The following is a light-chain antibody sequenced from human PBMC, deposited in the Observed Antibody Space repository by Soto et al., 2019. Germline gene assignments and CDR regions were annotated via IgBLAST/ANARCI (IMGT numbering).Light chain of an antibody. Sequence: IHLAPTPWTLPVFFVTTVTVTFRASQSVSGWLAWYQQKPGEAPKILIYDASALPRGVPSRFSGSGSGTEFTLTISSLQTDDFATYYCQQYNSYRTFGQGSKVDIK. CDR2: DAS. CDR3: QQYNSYRT. J-gene: IGKJ1*01. CDR1: QSVSGW. V-gene: IGKV1-5*01.